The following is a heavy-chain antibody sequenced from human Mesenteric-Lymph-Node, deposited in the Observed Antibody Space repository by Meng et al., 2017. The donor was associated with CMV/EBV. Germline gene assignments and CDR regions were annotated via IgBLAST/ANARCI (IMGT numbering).Heavy chain of an antibody. CDR1: GYTFSSYY. CDR3: ARDPRGGSYSYFDY. CDR2: INPSGGST. D-gene: IGHD1-26*01. J-gene: IGHJ4*02. V-gene: IGHV1-46*01. Sequence: SGYTFSSYYKHWVRKAPGQGLEWMGIINPSGGSTGYEQKFQGRITMTRDTSTSTVYMELSSLRSEDTAVYYCARDPRGGSYSYFDYWGQGALVTVSS.